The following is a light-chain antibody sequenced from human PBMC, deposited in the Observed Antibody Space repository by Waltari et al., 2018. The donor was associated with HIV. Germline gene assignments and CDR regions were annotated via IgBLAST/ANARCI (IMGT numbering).Light chain of an antibody. Sequence: QSALTQPASVSGSPGQSITISCTGTNSDVGGYNYVPWYQQHPGKAPRLIIFDVSHRPSGISNRFSGSKSGNTASLTISGLQAEDEADYYCSSYTRSTTLDAVFGTGTTVTVL. CDR3: SSYTRSTTLDAV. J-gene: IGLJ1*01. CDR1: NSDVGGYNY. V-gene: IGLV2-14*01. CDR2: DVS.